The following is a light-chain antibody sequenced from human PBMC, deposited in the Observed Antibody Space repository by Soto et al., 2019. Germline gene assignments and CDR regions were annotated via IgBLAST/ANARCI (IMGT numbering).Light chain of an antibody. CDR3: LQDYTYPWT. V-gene: IGKV1-6*01. CDR2: AAS. Sequence: AIQVTHSPSSLSASVGDTVTITCRASQGIRNELGWYQQKPGKAPKLLIYAASTLQSEVPSRFSGSGSGTDLTLTISSLQPEDFATYYCLQDYTYPWTFGQGTKVDIK. CDR1: QGIRNE. J-gene: IGKJ1*01.